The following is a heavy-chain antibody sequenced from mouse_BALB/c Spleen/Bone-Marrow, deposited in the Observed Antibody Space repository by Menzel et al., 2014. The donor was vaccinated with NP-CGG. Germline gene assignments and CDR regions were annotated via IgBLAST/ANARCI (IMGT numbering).Heavy chain of an antibody. CDR3: TPYGNYGWEY. D-gene: IGHD2-10*02. CDR1: GFNIKDSY. V-gene: IGHV14-4*02. Sequence: EVQLQQSGAELVRSGASVKLSCTGSGFNIKDSYMHWVKQRPGQGLEWIGWIGPENGDTEYAPKFQGKATMTADTSSNTAYLQLSSLTSEDTAVYHCTPYGNYGWEYWGQGTSVTVSS. CDR2: IGPENGDT. J-gene: IGHJ4*01.